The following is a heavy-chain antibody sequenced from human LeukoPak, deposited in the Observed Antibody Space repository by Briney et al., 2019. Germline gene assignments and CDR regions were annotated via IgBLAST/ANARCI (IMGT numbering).Heavy chain of an antibody. V-gene: IGHV3-23*01. Sequence: PGGSLRLSYAASGFTFSSYAMSWVRQAPGKGLEWVSANSGSGGSTYYADSVKGRFTISRDNSKNTLYLQMNSLRAEDTAVYYCARGATYYYGSGSYFAFDIWGQGTMVTVSS. CDR3: ARGATYYYGSGSYFAFDI. CDR1: GFTFSSYA. J-gene: IGHJ3*02. D-gene: IGHD3-10*01. CDR2: NSGSGGST.